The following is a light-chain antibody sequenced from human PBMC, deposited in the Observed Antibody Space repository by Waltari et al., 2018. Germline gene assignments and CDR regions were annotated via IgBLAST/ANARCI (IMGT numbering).Light chain of an antibody. V-gene: IGLV2-14*01. Sequence: QSGLTQPASVSGPPGQSITISCTGSSSDIGGYNYVSWYQQHPGKAPKLIIYDVTNLPQGVFNRFSASKSGDTASLTISGLQAEDEADYYCNSFRSSDTYVFGTGTRVTVL. J-gene: IGLJ1*01. CDR3: NSFRSSDTYV. CDR1: SSDIGGYNY. CDR2: DVT.